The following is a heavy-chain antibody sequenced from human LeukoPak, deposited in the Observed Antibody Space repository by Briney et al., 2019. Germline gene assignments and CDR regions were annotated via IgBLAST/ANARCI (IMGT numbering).Heavy chain of an antibody. J-gene: IGHJ4*02. CDR1: GFTFSDYY. CDR3: ARDHLYYYDSSGHFDY. Sequence: GGSLRLSCAASGFTFSDYYMSWIRQAPGKGLEWFSYISSSGINIYYADSVKGRFTISRDKAKNSMYLQMNILRIQDTAVYYCARDHLYYYDSSGHFDYWGQGTLVTVSS. D-gene: IGHD3-22*01. CDR2: ISSSGINI. V-gene: IGHV3-11*04.